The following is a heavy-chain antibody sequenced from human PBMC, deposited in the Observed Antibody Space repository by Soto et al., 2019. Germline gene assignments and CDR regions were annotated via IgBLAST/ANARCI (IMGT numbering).Heavy chain of an antibody. CDR2: ISYDGSYK. Sequence: QVQLVESGGGVVQPGRSLRLSCAASGFTFSSYGMHWVRQAPGKGLEWVAVISYDGSYKYYADSMKGRVTISRDNSKNTLYVQMNSLRAEDTAVYYCAKEWSAVATTPDFDYWGQGPLVTVSS. V-gene: IGHV3-30*18. J-gene: IGHJ4*02. CDR3: AKEWSAVATTPDFDY. CDR1: GFTFSSYG. D-gene: IGHD5-12*01.